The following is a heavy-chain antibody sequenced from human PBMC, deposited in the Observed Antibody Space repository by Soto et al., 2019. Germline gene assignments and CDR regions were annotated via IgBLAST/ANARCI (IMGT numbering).Heavy chain of an antibody. CDR3: ARTIVVVVYGGYDYYGMDA. CDR2: IIPMFDTT. J-gene: IGHJ6*02. CDR1: GGSFSSYA. V-gene: IGHV1-69*06. D-gene: IGHD2-15*01. Sequence: ASVKVSCKASGGSFSSYAITWVRQAPGQGLEWMGGIIPMFDTTNYAQRFQGRVTISADKATRTAYMELTSLTSEDTAVYYCARTIVVVVYGGYDYYGMDAWGPGTTVTVSS.